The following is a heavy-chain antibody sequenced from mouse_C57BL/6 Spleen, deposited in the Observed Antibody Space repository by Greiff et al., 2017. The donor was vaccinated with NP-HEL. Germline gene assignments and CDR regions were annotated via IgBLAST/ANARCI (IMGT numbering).Heavy chain of an antibody. V-gene: IGHV1-19*01. Sequence: EVQLQQSGPVLVKPGASVKMSCKASGYTFTDYYMNWVKQSHGKSLEWIGVINPYNGGTSYNQKFKGKATLTVDKSSSTAYMELNSLTSEDSAVYYCARRDGYPLWYFDVWGTGTTVTVSS. CDR2: INPYNGGT. CDR3: ARRDGYPLWYFDV. CDR1: GYTFTDYY. D-gene: IGHD2-3*01. J-gene: IGHJ1*03.